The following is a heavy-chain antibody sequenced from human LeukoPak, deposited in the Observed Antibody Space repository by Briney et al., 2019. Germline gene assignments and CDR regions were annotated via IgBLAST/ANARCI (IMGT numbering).Heavy chain of an antibody. Sequence: AAVKLSCKASGYTFTGYYMHWVRQPPGQRLEWMGWINPNSGGTNYAQKFQGRVTMTRDTSISTAYMELSRLRSDDTAVYYCARGPSRTRMVTFDYWGQGTLVTVSS. CDR1: GYTFTGYY. J-gene: IGHJ4*02. CDR2: INPNSGGT. V-gene: IGHV1-2*02. D-gene: IGHD5-18*01. CDR3: ARGPSRTRMVTFDY.